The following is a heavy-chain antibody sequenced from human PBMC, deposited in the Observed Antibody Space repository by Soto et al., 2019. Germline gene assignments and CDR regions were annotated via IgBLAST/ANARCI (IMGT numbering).Heavy chain of an antibody. Sequence: EVQLLESGGGLVQPGGSLRLSCAASGFTFSSYAMSWVRQAPGKGLEWVSAISGSGGSTYYADSVKGRFTISRDNSKNTLYLQMNSLRAAHTAVYYCASYDYGDYVHFQHWGQGTLVTVSS. CDR2: ISGSGGST. V-gene: IGHV3-23*01. CDR1: GFTFSSYA. CDR3: ASYDYGDYVHFQH. D-gene: IGHD4-17*01. J-gene: IGHJ1*01.